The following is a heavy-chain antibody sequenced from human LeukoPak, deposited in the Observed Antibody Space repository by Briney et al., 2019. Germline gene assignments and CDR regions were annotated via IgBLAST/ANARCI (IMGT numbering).Heavy chain of an antibody. CDR2: IYYSGST. D-gene: IGHD2-2*01. V-gene: IGHV4-31*03. J-gene: IGHJ4*02. CDR3: ARVGSASFVDS. Sequence: SETLSLTCTVSSGSISSGGYYWSWIRQHPGKGLEWIGYIYYSGSTYYNPSLESRVIMSVDTSKNQFSLMLSSVTAADTAVYYCARVGSASFVDSWGQGTLVTVSS. CDR1: SGSISSGGYY.